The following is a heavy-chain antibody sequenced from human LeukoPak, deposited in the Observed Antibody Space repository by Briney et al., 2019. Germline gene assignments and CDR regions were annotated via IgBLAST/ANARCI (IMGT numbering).Heavy chain of an antibody. CDR1: GYTFTSYG. Sequence: ASVKVSCKASGYTFTSYGISWVRRAPGQGLEWMGWISAYNGNTNYAQKLQGRVTMTTDTSTSTTYMELRSLRPDDTAVYYCARGLDGYNGYYFDYWGQGTLVTVSS. D-gene: IGHD5-24*01. CDR3: ARGLDGYNGYYFDY. V-gene: IGHV1-18*01. CDR2: ISAYNGNT. J-gene: IGHJ4*02.